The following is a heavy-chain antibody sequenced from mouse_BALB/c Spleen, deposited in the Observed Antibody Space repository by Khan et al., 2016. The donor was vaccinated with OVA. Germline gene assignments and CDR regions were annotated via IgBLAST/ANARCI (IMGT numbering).Heavy chain of an antibody. CDR3: TRHGYVAWFTY. J-gene: IGHJ3*01. D-gene: IGHD2-2*01. Sequence: VQLKESGPELMKPGASVKISCKASGYSFTDYYIHWVIQSHGKSLEWIGYIDPFSGGTTYNQKFRGKVTLTVDKSSSTAYIHLSNLTSEDSAVYYCTRHGYVAWFTYWGQGTLVTVSA. V-gene: IGHV1S135*01. CDR2: IDPFSGGT. CDR1: GYSFTDYY.